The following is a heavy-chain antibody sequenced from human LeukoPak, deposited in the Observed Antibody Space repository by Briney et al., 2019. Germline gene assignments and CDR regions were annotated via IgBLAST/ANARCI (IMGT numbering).Heavy chain of an antibody. CDR1: GGTFSSYA. CDR2: INPSGGST. V-gene: IGHV1-46*01. D-gene: IGHD1-26*01. Sequence: GASVKVSCKASGGTFSSYAVSWVRQAPGQGLEWMGIINPSGGSTSYAQKFQGRVTMTRDMSTSTVYMELSSLRSDDTALYYCARVGANGAFDYWGQGTLVTVSS. CDR3: ARVGANGAFDY. J-gene: IGHJ4*02.